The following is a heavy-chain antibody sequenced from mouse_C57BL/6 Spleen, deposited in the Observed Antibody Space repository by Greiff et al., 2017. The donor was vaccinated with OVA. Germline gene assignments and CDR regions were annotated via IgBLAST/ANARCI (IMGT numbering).Heavy chain of an antibody. J-gene: IGHJ2*01. D-gene: IGHD1-1*01. CDR2: IYPGDGDT. Sequence: QVQLQQSGAELVKPGASVKISCKASGYAFSSYWMNWVKQRPGKGLEWIGQIYPGDGDTNYNGTFKGQATLTADKSSSPAYMQLISLTSEDSAVYVCARSGTTVVEVDYWGQGTTLTVSS. CDR3: ARSGTTVVEVDY. CDR1: GYAFSSYW. V-gene: IGHV1-80*01.